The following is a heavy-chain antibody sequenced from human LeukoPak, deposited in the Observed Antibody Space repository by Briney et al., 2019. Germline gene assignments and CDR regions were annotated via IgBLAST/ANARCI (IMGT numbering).Heavy chain of an antibody. Sequence: GGSLRLSCAASGFTFSSYAMSWARQAPGKGVEGVSAISGSGGSTYYAVSVKGRFTISRDNSKNTLYLQMNSLRAEDTAVYYCAKVVAARLDAFDIWGQGTMVTVSS. J-gene: IGHJ3*02. D-gene: IGHD2-15*01. CDR1: GFTFSSYA. CDR2: ISGSGGST. CDR3: AKVVAARLDAFDI. V-gene: IGHV3-23*01.